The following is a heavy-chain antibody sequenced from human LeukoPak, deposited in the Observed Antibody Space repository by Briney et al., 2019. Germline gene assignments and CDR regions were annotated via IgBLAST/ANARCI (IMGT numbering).Heavy chain of an antibody. D-gene: IGHD3-10*01. Sequence: TGGSLRLSCAASGFTSSSYSMNWVRQAPGKGLEWVSYISSSSSTIYYADSVKGRFTISRDNAKNSLYLQMNSLRDEDTAVYYCAREVGNRMTLGGWFDPWGQGTLVTVSS. CDR1: GFTSSSYS. J-gene: IGHJ5*02. CDR3: AREVGNRMTLGGWFDP. V-gene: IGHV3-48*02. CDR2: ISSSSSTI.